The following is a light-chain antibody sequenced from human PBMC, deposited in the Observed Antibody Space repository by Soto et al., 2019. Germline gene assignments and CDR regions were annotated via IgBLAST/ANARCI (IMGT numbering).Light chain of an antibody. CDR1: QSVSSNY. V-gene: IGKV3-20*01. Sequence: EIVLTQSPGTLSLSPGERATLSCRASQSVSSNYLAWYQQKSGQAPRLLIYGASSRATGIPDRFSGSGSGIDFTLTISKLEPEDFAVYYCQQYGNSPYAFGQGTELEI. J-gene: IGKJ2*01. CDR3: QQYGNSPYA. CDR2: GAS.